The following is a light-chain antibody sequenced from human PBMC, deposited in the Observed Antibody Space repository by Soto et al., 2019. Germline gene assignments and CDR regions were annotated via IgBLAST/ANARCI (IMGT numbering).Light chain of an antibody. V-gene: IGKV3-20*01. Sequence: EVVMTQSPATLSVSPGERATLSCRASQSVGSNLAWYQQKPGQAPRRLIYGASSRATGIPDRFSGSGSGTDFTLTISRLEPEDFAVYYCQQYSTSPTFGEGTRLEIK. CDR3: QQYSTSPT. CDR1: QSVGSN. CDR2: GAS. J-gene: IGKJ5*01.